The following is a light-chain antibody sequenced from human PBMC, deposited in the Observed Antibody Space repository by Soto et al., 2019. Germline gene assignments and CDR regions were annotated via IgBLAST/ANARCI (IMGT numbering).Light chain of an antibody. CDR3: QQYNTYPWT. Sequence: DIQMTQSPFTLSASVGDRVTITCRASQSVSTRLAWHQQKPGKAPKVLIYDASNLETGVPSRFSGSGSGREFTLTISSLQPDDFATYYCQQYNTYPWTFGQGTRWIS. J-gene: IGKJ1*01. CDR2: DAS. V-gene: IGKV1-5*01. CDR1: QSVSTR.